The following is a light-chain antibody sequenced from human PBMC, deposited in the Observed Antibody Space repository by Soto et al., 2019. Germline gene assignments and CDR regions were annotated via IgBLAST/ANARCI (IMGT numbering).Light chain of an antibody. CDR3: QEYLQWPPGM. CDR2: DTS. V-gene: IGKV3-15*01. J-gene: IGKJ1*01. CDR1: QCVSSR. Sequence: EIVVTQSPATLSGSPGERVTLSCRASQCVSSRLAWYQQRPGQVPRLLIYDTSTRAPGISAWFSGSGSGTEFTLPSSTRQSEDFVVYYCQEYLQWPPGMFGQGTTVDMK.